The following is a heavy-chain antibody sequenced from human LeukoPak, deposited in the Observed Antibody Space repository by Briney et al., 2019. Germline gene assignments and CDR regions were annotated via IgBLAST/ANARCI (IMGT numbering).Heavy chain of an antibody. CDR1: GFTFSDYY. V-gene: IGHV3-11*04. J-gene: IGHJ4*02. D-gene: IGHD3-10*01. CDR3: ARDSWVRGALPFDY. CDR2: ISSSGSTI. Sequence: PGGSLRLSCAASGFTFSDYYMSWIRQAPGKGLEWVSYISSSGSTIYYADSVKGRFTISRDNSKNTLYLQMNSLRAEDTAVYYCARDSWVRGALPFDYWGQGTLVTVSS.